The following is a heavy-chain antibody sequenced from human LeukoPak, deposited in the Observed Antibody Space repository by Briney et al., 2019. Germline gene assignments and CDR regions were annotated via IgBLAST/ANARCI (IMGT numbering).Heavy chain of an antibody. CDR2: ISVYNGDT. CDR1: GYIFTNYG. CDR3: ARDSHAFYGSGSYSSDY. J-gene: IGHJ4*02. D-gene: IGHD3-10*01. V-gene: IGHV1-18*01. Sequence: GASVKVSCKASGYIFTNYGISWVRQAPGQGLEWMGWISVYNGDTNYAQKLQGRVTMTTDTSTSTAYMELRSLRSDDTAVYYCARDSHAFYGSGSYSSDYWGQGTLVTVSS.